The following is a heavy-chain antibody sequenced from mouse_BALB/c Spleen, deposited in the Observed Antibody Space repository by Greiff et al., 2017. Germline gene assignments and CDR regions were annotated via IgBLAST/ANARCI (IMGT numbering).Heavy chain of an antibody. Sequence: VQLQQSGPELVKPGASVKISCKASGYSFTGYFLNWVMQSHGKSLEWIGRINPYNGDTFYNQKFKGKATLTVDKSSSTAHMELRSLASEDSAVYYCARGHYYGSSYDYAMDYWGQGTSVTVSS. V-gene: IGHV1-20*02. CDR3: ARGHYYGSSYDYAMDY. J-gene: IGHJ4*01. CDR2: INPYNGDT. D-gene: IGHD1-1*01. CDR1: GYSFTGYF.